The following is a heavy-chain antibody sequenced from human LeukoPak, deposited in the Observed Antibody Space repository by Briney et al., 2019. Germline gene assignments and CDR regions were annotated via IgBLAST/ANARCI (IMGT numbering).Heavy chain of an antibody. CDR1: GFTFSSYG. CDR2: ISSGGHI. Sequence: PGGSLRLSCAASGFTFSSYGLKWVRQAPGKGLEWGSTISSGGHIYYEDFVKGRFTISRDTAKNSLYLQMNSLRAEDTAVYYCARDQDGGKYYYESSGYSHWGQGILVTVSS. CDR3: ARDQDGGKYYYESSGYSH. V-gene: IGHV3-21*01. J-gene: IGHJ4*02. D-gene: IGHD3-22*01.